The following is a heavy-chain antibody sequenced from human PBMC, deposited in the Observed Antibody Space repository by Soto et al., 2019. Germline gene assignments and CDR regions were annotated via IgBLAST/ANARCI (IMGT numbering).Heavy chain of an antibody. CDR2: IIPIFGTA. D-gene: IGHD3-10*01. J-gene: IGHJ4*02. V-gene: IGHV1-69*06. CDR1: GGTFSSYA. CDR3: ARVILWFGELSGYFDY. Sequence: SVKVSCKASGGTFSSYAISWVRQAPGQGLEWMGGIIPIFGTANYAQKFQGRVTITADKSTSTAYMELSSLRSEDTAVYYCARVILWFGELSGYFDYWGQGTLVTVSS.